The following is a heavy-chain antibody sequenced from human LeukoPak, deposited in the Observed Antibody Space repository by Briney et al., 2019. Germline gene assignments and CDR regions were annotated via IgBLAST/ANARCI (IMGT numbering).Heavy chain of an antibody. CDR3: ARDLLLFGELDY. J-gene: IGHJ4*02. V-gene: IGHV3-30-3*01. D-gene: IGHD3-10*01. CDR1: GFTFSTYA. CDR2: ISYDGSNK. Sequence: GRPLRLSCAASGFTFSTYAMHWVRQAPGKGLEWVAVISYDGSNKYYADSVKGRFTISGDNSKNTLYLQMNSLRAEDTAVYYCARDLLLFGELDYWGQGTLVTVSS.